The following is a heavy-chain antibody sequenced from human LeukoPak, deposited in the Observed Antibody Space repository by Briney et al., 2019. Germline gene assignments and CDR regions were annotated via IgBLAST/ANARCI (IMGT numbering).Heavy chain of an antibody. J-gene: IGHJ5*02. CDR2: ISGSGGTT. CDR3: AKDLRASGWSYNWFDR. D-gene: IGHD6-19*01. V-gene: IGHV3-23*01. CDR1: GFTFSSYA. Sequence: PGGSLRLSCVGSGFTFSSYAVSWVRQAPGKGPEWVSLISGSGGTTYYADSVKGRFTISRDNSDNTLYLQMNNVRAEDTAVYYCAKDLRASGWSYNWFDRWGQGTLVTVSS.